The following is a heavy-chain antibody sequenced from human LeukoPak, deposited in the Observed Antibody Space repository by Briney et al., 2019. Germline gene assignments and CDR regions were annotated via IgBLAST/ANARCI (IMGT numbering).Heavy chain of an antibody. CDR1: GYNLTNYG. CDR3: ARDLKRGYSSGRYSWGTGSSNDY. D-gene: IGHD6-19*01. CDR2: ISAYNSNT. J-gene: IGHJ4*02. Sequence: PVASVKVSCKASGYNLTNYGINWVRQAPGQGLEWMGWISAYNSNTHYAQELQGRVTMTTDTSTSTAYMELRSLRSDDTAVYYCARDLKRGYSSGRYSWGTGSSNDYWGQGTLVTVSS. V-gene: IGHV1-18*01.